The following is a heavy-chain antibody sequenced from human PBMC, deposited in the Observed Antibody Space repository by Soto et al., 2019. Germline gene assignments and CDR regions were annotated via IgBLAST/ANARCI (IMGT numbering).Heavy chain of an antibody. CDR1: GGSISGYH. Sequence: SETLSLTCTVSGGSISGYHWTWIRQPPGKGLEWIGYVHYTGSTNYNPSLNSRVAISIDTSKNQFSLKLTSVTAADTAVYYCARAPPNYYGSGIYFLILYNFNNWGQETLFTFS. V-gene: IGHV4-59*12. CDR3: ARAPPNYYGSGIYFLILYNFNN. CDR2: VHYTGST. J-gene: IGHJ4*02. D-gene: IGHD3-10*01.